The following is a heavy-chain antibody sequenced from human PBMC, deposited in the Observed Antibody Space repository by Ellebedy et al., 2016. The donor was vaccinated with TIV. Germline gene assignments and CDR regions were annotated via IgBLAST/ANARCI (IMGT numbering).Heavy chain of an antibody. CDR3: ARDGAAYCGGDCYTPFDY. J-gene: IGHJ4*02. V-gene: IGHV3-7*01. Sequence: PGGSLRLSCVASGFTFGSYWMSWVRQAPGKGLEWVANINYDGSEHYYVDSVKGRFTISRDNAKNSLYLQMNSLRDEDTAVYYCARDGAAYCGGDCYTPFDYWGRGTLVTVSS. CDR2: INYDGSEH. CDR1: GFTFGSYW. D-gene: IGHD2-21*02.